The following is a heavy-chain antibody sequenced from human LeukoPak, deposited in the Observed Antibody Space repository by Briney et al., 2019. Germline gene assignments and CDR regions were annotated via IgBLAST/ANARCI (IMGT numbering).Heavy chain of an antibody. CDR2: IYPGDSDT. D-gene: IGHD3-16*01. V-gene: IGHV5-51*01. J-gene: IGHJ3*02. CDR1: GYSFTSYW. CDR3: ATQRTYDYVWGSPPGAFDI. Sequence: GESLKISCKGSGYSFTSYWIGWVRQMPGKGLEWMGTIYPGDSDTRYSPSFQGQVTISADKSISTAYLQWSSLKASDTAMYYCATQRTYDYVWGSPPGAFDIWGQGTMVTVSS.